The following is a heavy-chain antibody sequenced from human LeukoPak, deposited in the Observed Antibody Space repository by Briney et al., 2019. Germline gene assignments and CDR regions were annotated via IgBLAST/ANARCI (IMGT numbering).Heavy chain of an antibody. CDR3: ARADSSGWYSGAY. J-gene: IGHJ4*02. CDR1: GGSISSYY. V-gene: IGHV4-59*01. D-gene: IGHD6-19*01. CDR2: IYYSGST. Sequence: SETLSLTCTVSGGSISSYYWTWIRQPPGKALEYMGYIYYSGSTDYSPSLKSRVTISLDTSKNQFSLNLSSVTTADTAVYYCARADSSGWYSGAYWGQGILVAVSS.